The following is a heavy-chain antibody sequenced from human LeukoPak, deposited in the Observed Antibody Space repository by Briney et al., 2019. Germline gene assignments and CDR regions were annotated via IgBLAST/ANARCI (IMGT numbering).Heavy chain of an antibody. CDR3: ARALYYYDSSGYYTPG. D-gene: IGHD3-22*01. CDR1: GFTFSTYW. V-gene: IGHV3-7*02. J-gene: IGHJ4*02. Sequence: GGSLRLSCAASGFTFSTYWMSWVRQAPGKGLEWVANIKQDGSEKYYVDSVKGRFTISRDNAKNSLYLQMNTLRAEDTALYYCARALYYYDSSGYYTPGWGQGTLVTVSS. CDR2: IKQDGSEK.